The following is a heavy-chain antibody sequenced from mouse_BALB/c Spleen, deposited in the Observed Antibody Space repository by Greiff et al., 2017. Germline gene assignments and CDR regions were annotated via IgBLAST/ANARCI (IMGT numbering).Heavy chain of an antibody. CDR3: ARALYYGYDYYFDY. CDR2: IRNKANGYTT. J-gene: IGHJ2*01. D-gene: IGHD2-2*01. V-gene: IGHV7-3*02. CDR1: GFTFTDYY. Sequence: DVHLVESGGGLVQPGGSLRLSCATSGFTFTDYYMSWVRQPPGKALEWLGFIRNKANGYTTEYSASVKGRFTISRDNSQSILYLQMNTLRAEDSATYYCARALYYGYDYYFDYWGQGTTLTVSS.